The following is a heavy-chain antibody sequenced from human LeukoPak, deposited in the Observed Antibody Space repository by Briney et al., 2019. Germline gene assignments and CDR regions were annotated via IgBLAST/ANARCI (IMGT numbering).Heavy chain of an antibody. CDR2: ISAYNGNT. CDR3: ARPAAFDY. D-gene: IGHD2-2*01. J-gene: IGHJ4*02. CDR1: GDNFTSYG. Sequence: GASVKVSCKASGDNFTSYGISWVRQAPGQGLEWMGWISAYNGNTNYVQKFQGRVTMTTDTSTSTAYMELRSLRSDDTAVYYCARPAAFDYWGQGTLVTVSS. V-gene: IGHV1-18*01.